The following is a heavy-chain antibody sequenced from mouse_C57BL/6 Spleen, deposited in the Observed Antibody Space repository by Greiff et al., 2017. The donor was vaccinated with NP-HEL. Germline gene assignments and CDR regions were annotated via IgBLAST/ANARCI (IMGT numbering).Heavy chain of an antibody. Sequence: EVHLVESEGGLVQPGSSMKLSCTASGFTFSDYYMAWVRQVPEKGLEWVANINYDGSSTYYLDSLKSRFIISRDNAKNILYLQMSSLKSEDTATYYCARVIYDGYFEGVFDYWGQGTTLTVSS. CDR1: GFTFSDYY. CDR2: INYDGSST. J-gene: IGHJ2*01. V-gene: IGHV5-16*01. D-gene: IGHD2-3*01. CDR3: ARVIYDGYFEGVFDY.